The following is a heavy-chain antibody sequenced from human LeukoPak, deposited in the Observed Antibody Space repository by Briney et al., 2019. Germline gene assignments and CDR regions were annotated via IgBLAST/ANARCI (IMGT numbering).Heavy chain of an antibody. Sequence: GGSLRLSCAASGFTFNYYWMNWVRQAPGKGLEWVANIKQGGSEIYYVDSVKGRFTISRDNAKNSLYLQMNSLRAEDTAVYYCARTYYDFWSGYLYYYYMDVWGKGTTVTVSS. J-gene: IGHJ6*03. V-gene: IGHV3-7*01. D-gene: IGHD3-3*01. CDR1: GFTFNYYW. CDR2: IKQGGSEI. CDR3: ARTYYDFWSGYLYYYYMDV.